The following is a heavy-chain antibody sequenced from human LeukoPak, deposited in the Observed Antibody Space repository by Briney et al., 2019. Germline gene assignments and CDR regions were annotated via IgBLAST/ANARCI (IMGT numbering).Heavy chain of an antibody. CDR1: GFTVSSNY. V-gene: IGHV3-53*01. CDR3: AKCILTGYYKGYMDV. D-gene: IGHD3-9*01. Sequence: GGSLRLSCAASGFTVSSNYMSWVRQAPGKGLEWVLFIYSGGNTYYADSVKGRFTISRDNSKNTVHLQMNSLRAEDTAMYYCAKCILTGYYKGYMDVWGKGTTVTISS. CDR2: IYSGGNT. J-gene: IGHJ6*03.